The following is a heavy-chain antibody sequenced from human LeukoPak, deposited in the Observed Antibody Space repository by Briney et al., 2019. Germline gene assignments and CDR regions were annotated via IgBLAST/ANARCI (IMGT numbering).Heavy chain of an antibody. J-gene: IGHJ1*01. CDR2: ISGSGGST. CDR3: AKDDSSGYLYPMGTLQH. Sequence: QPGGSLRLSCAASGFTFSSYSMNWVRQAPGKGLEWVSAISGSGGSTYYADSVKGRFTISRDNSKNTLYLQMNSLRAEDTAVYYCAKDDSSGYLYPMGTLQHWGQGTLVTVSS. CDR1: GFTFSSYS. V-gene: IGHV3-23*01. D-gene: IGHD3-22*01.